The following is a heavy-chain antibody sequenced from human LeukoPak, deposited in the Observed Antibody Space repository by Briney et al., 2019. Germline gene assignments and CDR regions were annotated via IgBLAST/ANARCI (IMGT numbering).Heavy chain of an antibody. CDR2: ISTSGNT. Sequence: KPSETLSLTCTVSGGSISTYYWSWIRQPAGKGLEWIGRISTSGNTNYNPSLKSQVTISVDTSKNQFSLKLSSVTAADTAVYYCARAQGPYYYDSSGYPTGYDAFDIWGQGTMVTVSS. CDR1: GGSISTYY. V-gene: IGHV4-4*07. D-gene: IGHD3-22*01. J-gene: IGHJ3*02. CDR3: ARAQGPYYYDSSGYPTGYDAFDI.